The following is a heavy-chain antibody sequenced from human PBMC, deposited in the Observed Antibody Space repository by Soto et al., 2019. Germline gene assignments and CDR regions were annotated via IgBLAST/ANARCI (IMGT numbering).Heavy chain of an antibody. J-gene: IGHJ4*02. CDR1: GFTFSSYS. CDR2: ISSSSSTI. Sequence: EVQLVESGGGLVQPGGSLRLSCAASGFTFSSYSMNWVRQAPGKGLEWVSYISSSSSTIYYADSVKGRFTISRDNAKNSLYLKMNSLRAEDTAVYYCARDSSGWYVLPIDYWGQGTLVTVSS. D-gene: IGHD6-19*01. CDR3: ARDSSGWYVLPIDY. V-gene: IGHV3-48*01.